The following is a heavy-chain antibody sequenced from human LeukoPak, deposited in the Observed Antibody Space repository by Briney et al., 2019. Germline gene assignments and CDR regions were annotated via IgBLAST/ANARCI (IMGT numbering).Heavy chain of an antibody. D-gene: IGHD6-6*01. Sequence: ASVKVSCKASGYTFTGYYMHWVRQAPGQGLERMGWINPNSGGTNYAQKFQGRVTMTRDTSISTAYMELSRLRSDDTAVYYCARYAGEQLAQIDYWGQGTLVTVSS. V-gene: IGHV1-2*02. CDR2: INPNSGGT. J-gene: IGHJ4*02. CDR1: GYTFTGYY. CDR3: ARYAGEQLAQIDY.